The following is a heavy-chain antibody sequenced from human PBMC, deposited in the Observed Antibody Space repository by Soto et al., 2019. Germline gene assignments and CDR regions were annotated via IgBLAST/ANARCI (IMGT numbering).Heavy chain of an antibody. J-gene: IGHJ4*02. D-gene: IGHD3-3*01. CDR1: GFSLTTSGVG. CDR2: IYWDDDK. CDR3: AHRVLRTVFGLVTTTAIYFDF. Sequence: QITLNESGPTVVRPTETLTLTCRFSGFSLTTSGVGVGWIRQSPGKAPEWLALIYWDDDKRYSASLKSRLTITKDTSKNRVVLTVSDLDLTDTATYYCAHRVLRTVFGLVTTTAIYFDFWGQGTPVSVSS. V-gene: IGHV2-5*02.